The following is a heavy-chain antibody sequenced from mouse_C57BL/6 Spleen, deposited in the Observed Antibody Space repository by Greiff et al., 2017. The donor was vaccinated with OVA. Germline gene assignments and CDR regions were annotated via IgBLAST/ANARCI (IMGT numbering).Heavy chain of an antibody. CDR1: GFTFTDYY. V-gene: IGHV7-3*01. CDR2: IRNKAHGYTP. CDR3: ASFSDGYFHWCAY. D-gene: IGHD2-3*01. J-gene: IGHJ3*01. Sequence: EVNVVESGGGLVQPGGSLSLSCAASGFTFTDYYMSWVRPPPGKALECLGFIRNKAHGYTPEYSASVKVRFTISRDNSQSILYRQMNALRAEDSATYYCASFSDGYFHWCAYWGQGTLVTVSA.